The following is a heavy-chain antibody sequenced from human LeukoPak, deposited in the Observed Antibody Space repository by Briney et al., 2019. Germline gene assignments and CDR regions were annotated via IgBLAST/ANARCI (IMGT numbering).Heavy chain of an antibody. J-gene: IGHJ4*02. D-gene: IGHD3-10*01. CDR3: TREPDAGSGNYRKYFDY. CDR2: IYTSGST. CDR1: GFTVSSNY. Sequence: HTGGSLRLSCAASGFTVSSNYTSWVRQAPGKGLEWVSVIYTSGSTYYADSVKGRFTISRDNSRNTVYLQMNSLRIEDTAVYYCTREPDAGSGNYRKYFDYWGQGTLVTVSS. V-gene: IGHV3-53*01.